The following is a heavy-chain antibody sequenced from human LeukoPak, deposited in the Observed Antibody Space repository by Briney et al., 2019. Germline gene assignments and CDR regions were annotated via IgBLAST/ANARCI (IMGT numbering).Heavy chain of an antibody. CDR3: TKETNAFDA. Sequence: GGSLRLSCATSGLSVSTSVIHWVRQIPGRGLQWVAGTWSDGVAKYYEASVKGRFTISIDRSKNTVFLQMNDLRAEDTALYHCTKETNAFDAWGQGTLVTVSS. D-gene: IGHD1-7*01. CDR1: GLSVSTSV. V-gene: IGHV3-33*03. CDR2: TWSDGVAK. J-gene: IGHJ3*01.